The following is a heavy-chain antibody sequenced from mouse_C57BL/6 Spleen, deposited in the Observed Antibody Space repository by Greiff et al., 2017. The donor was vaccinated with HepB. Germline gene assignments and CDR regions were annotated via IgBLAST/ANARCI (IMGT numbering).Heavy chain of an antibody. CDR3: ARSDYEYDETY. J-gene: IGHJ3*01. CDR2: INPSSGYT. Sequence: VQLQQSGAELAKPGASVKLSCKASGYTFTSYWMHWVKQRPGQGLEWIGYINPSSGYTKYNQKFKDKATLTADKSSSTAYMQRSSLTDEGSAVYYCARSDYEYDETYWSQGALVTVSA. V-gene: IGHV1-7*01. CDR1: GYTFTSYW. D-gene: IGHD2-4*01.